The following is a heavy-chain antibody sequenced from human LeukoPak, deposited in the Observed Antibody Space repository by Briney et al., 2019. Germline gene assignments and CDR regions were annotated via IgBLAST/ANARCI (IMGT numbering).Heavy chain of an antibody. V-gene: IGHV1-69*01. CDR2: SIPIFGTA. D-gene: IGHD1-7*01. CDR3: ARDRTRNYCNYDWFDP. Sequence: SVKVSCKASGGTFSSYAISWVRQAPGQGLEWMGGSIPIFGTANYAQKFQGRVTITADESTSTAYMELSSLRSEDTAVYYCARDRTRNYCNYDWFDPWGQGTLVTVSS. CDR1: GGTFSSYA. J-gene: IGHJ5*02.